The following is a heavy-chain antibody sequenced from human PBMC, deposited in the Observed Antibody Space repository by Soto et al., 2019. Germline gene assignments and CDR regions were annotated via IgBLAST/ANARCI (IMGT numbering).Heavy chain of an antibody. CDR3: ARGLPSMTYCGQYYFDY. CDR1: GFTFSDYY. Sequence: GGSLRLSCAASGFTFSDYYMIWIRQAPGKGLEWVSYISSSGSTIYYADSVKGRFTISRDNSRNTLYLQMRSLRAEDTAVYYCARGLPSMTYCGQYYFDYWGQGTVVTVAS. J-gene: IGHJ4*02. CDR2: ISSSGSTI. V-gene: IGHV3-11*01. D-gene: IGHD3-3*02.